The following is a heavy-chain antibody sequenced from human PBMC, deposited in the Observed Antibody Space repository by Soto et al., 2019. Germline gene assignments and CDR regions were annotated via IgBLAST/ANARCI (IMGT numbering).Heavy chain of an antibody. CDR3: ARYAGYSSPWEGRDYYKLNWFDP. V-gene: IGHV4-59*08. J-gene: IGHJ5*02. CDR2: IYYSGST. CDR1: GGSISSYY. D-gene: IGHD6-13*01. Sequence: SETLSLTCTVSGGSISSYYWSWIRQPPGKGLEWIGYIYYSGSTNYNPSLKSRVTISVDTSKNQFSLKLRSVTAAHTAVYYCARYAGYSSPWEGRDYYKLNWFDPWRQGNLVSVS.